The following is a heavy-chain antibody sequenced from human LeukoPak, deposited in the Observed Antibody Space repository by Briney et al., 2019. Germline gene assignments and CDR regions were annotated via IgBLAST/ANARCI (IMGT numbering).Heavy chain of an antibody. CDR3: AKELGRCSGTTCYSYALDT. J-gene: IGHJ3*01. D-gene: IGHD2-15*01. V-gene: IGHV3-23*01. Sequence: PGGSLTLSCAASRFSFNNYAMNWLRTAPGKGREGGSGISGNGGSANYAESVMGRFTISRDNSENTLFLQMNSLRAEDTAVYYCAKELGRCSGTTCYSYALDTWGQGTTVTVSS. CDR2: ISGNGGSA. CDR1: RFSFNNYA.